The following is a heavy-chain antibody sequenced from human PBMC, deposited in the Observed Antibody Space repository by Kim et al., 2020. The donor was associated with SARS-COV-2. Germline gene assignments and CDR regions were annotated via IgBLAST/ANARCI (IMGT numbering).Heavy chain of an antibody. D-gene: IGHD3-22*01. CDR2: IYYSGST. CDR3: ARHPSITMIVIAWYFDL. CDR1: GGSISSSSYY. V-gene: IGHV4-39*01. Sequence: SETLSLTCTVSGGSISSSSYYWGWIRQPPGKGLEWIGSIYYSGSTYYNPSLKSRVTISLDTSKNQFSLKLSSVTAADTAVYYCARHPSITMIVIAWYFDLWGRGTLVTVSA. J-gene: IGHJ2*01.